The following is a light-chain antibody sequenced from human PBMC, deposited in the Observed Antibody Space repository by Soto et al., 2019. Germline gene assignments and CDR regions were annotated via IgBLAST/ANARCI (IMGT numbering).Light chain of an antibody. J-gene: IGKJ2*01. V-gene: IGKV1-39*01. Sequence: DIQMTQSPSSLSASVGARVTITCRASQSISYYLNWYQQKPGKAPRLLIYAASTLQSGVPSRFSGSGSGTDFTLTISSLQPEDFATCYCQETYRTPYTFGQGTKLEIK. CDR1: QSISYY. CDR3: QETYRTPYT. CDR2: AAS.